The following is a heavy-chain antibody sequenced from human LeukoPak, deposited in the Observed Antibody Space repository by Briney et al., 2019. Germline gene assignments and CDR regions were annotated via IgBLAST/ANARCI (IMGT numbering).Heavy chain of an antibody. D-gene: IGHD2-2*02. V-gene: IGHV4-30-2*01. Sequence: SSETLSLTCTVSGGSISSGGYYWSWIRQPPGKGLEWIGYIYHSGSTYYNPSLKSRVTISVDRSKNQFSLKLSSVTAADTAVYYCARQQGIQYLNFDYWGQGALVAVSS. CDR3: ARQQGIQYLNFDY. CDR2: IYHSGST. CDR1: GGSISSGGYY. J-gene: IGHJ4*02.